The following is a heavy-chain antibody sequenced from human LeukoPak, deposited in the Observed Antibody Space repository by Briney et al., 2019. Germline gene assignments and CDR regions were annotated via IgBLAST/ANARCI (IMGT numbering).Heavy chain of an antibody. Sequence: GGSLRLSCAASGFTFSTYAMIWVRQAPGKGLEWVSVISGTGGRTSYADSVKGRFTISRDNSKNTLYLQLNSLRAEDTAVYYCAKDGSNYARSGNYYYCGQGTLVT. CDR2: ISGTGGRT. V-gene: IGHV3-23*01. CDR1: GFTFSTYA. D-gene: IGHD3-22*01. CDR3: AKDGSNYARSGNYYY. J-gene: IGHJ4*02.